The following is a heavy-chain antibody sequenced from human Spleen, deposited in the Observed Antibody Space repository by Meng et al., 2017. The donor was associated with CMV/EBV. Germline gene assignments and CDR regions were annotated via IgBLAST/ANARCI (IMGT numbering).Heavy chain of an antibody. CDR1: GGTLSNYI. D-gene: IGHD2-2*01. V-gene: IGHV1-69*02. CDR2: VIPLLGMT. CDR3: ARQYCTGASCYAGWFDP. Sequence: GGTLSNYIVSWGRQAPGQGLEWMGRVIPLLGMTDYTEKFQGRLTITADKSTSTAYMELSGLKSEDTAVYYCARQYCTGASCYAGWFDPWGQGTLVTVSS. J-gene: IGHJ5*02.